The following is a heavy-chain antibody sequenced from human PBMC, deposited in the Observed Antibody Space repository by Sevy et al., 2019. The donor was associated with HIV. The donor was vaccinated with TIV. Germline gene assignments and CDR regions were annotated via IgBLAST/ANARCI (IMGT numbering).Heavy chain of an antibody. CDR2: IRGRNNVT. Sequence: GGSLRLSCTASGFTFNNYAMTWVRQAPGKGLEWVSSIRGRNNVTIYAESVRGRFTLSRDISKNTLYLQMNSISVEDTAVYYCSRHTGEPYYFEIWGQGTLVTVSS. CDR3: SRHTGEPYYFEI. CDR1: GFTFNNYA. D-gene: IGHD3-9*01. V-gene: IGHV3-23*01. J-gene: IGHJ4*02.